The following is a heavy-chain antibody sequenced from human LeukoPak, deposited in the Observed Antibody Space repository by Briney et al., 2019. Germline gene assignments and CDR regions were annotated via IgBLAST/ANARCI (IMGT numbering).Heavy chain of an antibody. CDR1: VGTFSSYA. D-gene: IGHD6-19*01. J-gene: IGHJ5*02. V-gene: IGHV1-69*04. CDR3: ARDIYSSGLNWFDP. CDR2: IIPILGIA. Sequence: SVKVSCKASVGTFSSYAISLVRQAPGQGLEWMGRIIPILGIANYAQKFQGRVTITADKSTSTAYMELSSLRSEDTAVYYCARDIYSSGLNWFDPWGQGTLVTVSS.